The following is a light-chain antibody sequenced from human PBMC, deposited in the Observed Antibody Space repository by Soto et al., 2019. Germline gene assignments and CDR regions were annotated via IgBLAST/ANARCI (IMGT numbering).Light chain of an antibody. CDR2: DAV. CDR1: QSISSY. Sequence: ETVLTQSPATLSLSPGERAILSCRSSQSISSYLAWYQQKPGQAPRLLISDAVNRATGIPARFSGSGSGTDFTLIICSLEPEDVAVYYCQQRINWPLTFGGGTRVQIK. J-gene: IGKJ4*01. CDR3: QQRINWPLT. V-gene: IGKV3-11*01.